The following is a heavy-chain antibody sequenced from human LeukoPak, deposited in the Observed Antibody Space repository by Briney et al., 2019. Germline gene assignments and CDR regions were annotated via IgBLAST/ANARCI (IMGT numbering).Heavy chain of an antibody. D-gene: IGHD5-24*01. CDR2: ISYDGSNK. CDR3: AKDKVAEMATIAFDI. V-gene: IGHV3-30*18. Sequence: GRSLRLSCAASGFTFSSYGMHWVRQAPGKGLEWVAVISYDGSNKYYADSVKGRFTISRDNSKNTLYLQMNSLRAEDMALYYCAKDKVAEMATIAFDIWGQGTMVTVSS. CDR1: GFTFSSYG. J-gene: IGHJ3*02.